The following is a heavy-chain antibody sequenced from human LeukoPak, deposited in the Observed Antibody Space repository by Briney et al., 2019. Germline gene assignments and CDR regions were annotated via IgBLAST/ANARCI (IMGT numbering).Heavy chain of an antibody. CDR3: ARDRFLGTPYGMDV. CDR2: ISVYNGNT. V-gene: IGHV1-18*01. Sequence: ASVKVSCKASGYTFTSYGISWVRQAPGQGLEWMGWISVYNGNTNYAQKLQGRVTMTTDTSTSTAYMELRSLRSDDTAVYYCARDRFLGTPYGMDVWGQGTTVTVFS. CDR1: GYTFTSYG. D-gene: IGHD2/OR15-2a*01. J-gene: IGHJ6*02.